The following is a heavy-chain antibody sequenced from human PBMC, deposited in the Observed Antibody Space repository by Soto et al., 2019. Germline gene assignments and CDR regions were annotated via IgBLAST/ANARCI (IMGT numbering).Heavy chain of an antibody. J-gene: IGHJ5*02. D-gene: IGHD3-16*02. CDR2: ISAYNGDT. CDR3: ARVWGSYRAPSGGAGFDP. V-gene: IGHV1-18*04. CDR1: GYTFTSYY. Sequence: ASVKVSCKASGYTFTSYYMHWVRQAPGQGLEWMGWISAYNGDTNYAQKFQGRVTMTTDTSTSTAYMELRSLRSDDTAVYYCARVWGSYRAPSGGAGFDPWGQGTLVTVSS.